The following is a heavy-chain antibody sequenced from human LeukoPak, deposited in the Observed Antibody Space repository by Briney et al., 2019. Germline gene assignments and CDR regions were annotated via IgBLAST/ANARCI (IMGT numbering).Heavy chain of an antibody. CDR2: IRYDGSNK. CDR3: AKRGVVPAAVDY. J-gene: IGHJ4*02. CDR1: GFTFSSYG. D-gene: IGHD2-2*01. Sequence: AGGSLRLSCAASGFTFSSYGMHWVRQAPGKGLEWVAFIRYDGSNKYYADSVKGRFTISRDNSKNTLYLQMNSPRAEDTAVYYCAKRGVVPAAVDYWGQGTLVTVSS. V-gene: IGHV3-30*02.